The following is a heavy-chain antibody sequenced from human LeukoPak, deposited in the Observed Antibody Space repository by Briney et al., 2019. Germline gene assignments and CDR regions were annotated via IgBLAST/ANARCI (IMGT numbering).Heavy chain of an antibody. D-gene: IGHD6-6*01. CDR1: GFTFSSYA. CDR3: ARDYSSSSGYYYGMDV. CDR2: ISSSSSYI. J-gene: IGHJ6*01. V-gene: IGHV3-21*01. Sequence: GGSLRLSCAASGFTFSSYAMSWVRQAPGKGLEWDSSISSSSSYIYYADSVKGRFTISRDNAKNSLYLQMNSLRAEDTAVYYCARDYSSSSGYYYGMDVWGQGTTVTVSS.